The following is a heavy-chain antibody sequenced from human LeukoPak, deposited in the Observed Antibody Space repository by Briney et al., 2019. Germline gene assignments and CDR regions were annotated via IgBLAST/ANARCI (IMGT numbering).Heavy chain of an antibody. J-gene: IGHJ4*02. V-gene: IGHV3-48*01. CDR3: AKDTEGGATTGGFDY. CDR2: ITSTSKTT. D-gene: IGHD1-26*01. CDR1: GFTFNDYN. Sequence: QSGGSLRLSCAASGFTFNDYNFNWVRQAPGKGLEWLSYITSTSKTTYYAASVKGRFTISRDTAKNSVYLQMNSLRAEDTALYYCAKDTEGGATTGGFDYWGQGTLVTVSS.